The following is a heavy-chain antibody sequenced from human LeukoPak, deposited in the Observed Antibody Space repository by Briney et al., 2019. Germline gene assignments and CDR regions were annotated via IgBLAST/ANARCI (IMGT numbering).Heavy chain of an antibody. V-gene: IGHV3-30-3*01. Sequence: PGGSLRLSCAASGFTFSSYAMHWVRQAPGKGLEWVAVISYDGSNKYYADSVKGRFTISRDNSKNTLYLQMNSLRAEDTAVYYCAKDFPTYPEGVRWGQGTLVTVSS. D-gene: IGHD3-10*02. CDR3: AKDFPTYPEGVR. J-gene: IGHJ4*02. CDR2: ISYDGSNK. CDR1: GFTFSSYA.